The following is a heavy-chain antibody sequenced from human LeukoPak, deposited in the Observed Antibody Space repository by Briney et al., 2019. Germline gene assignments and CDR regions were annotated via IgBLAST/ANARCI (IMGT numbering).Heavy chain of an antibody. V-gene: IGHV3-66*01. CDR3: ARESTVTSYDAFDI. Sequence: GGSLRLSCAASGFTVSSNYMSWVRQAPGKGLEWVSVIYSGGSTYYADSVKGRCTISRDNSKKTLYFQMKNLRAEDTAVYYCARESTVTSYDAFDIWGQGTMVTVSS. CDR2: IYSGGST. CDR1: GFTVSSNY. D-gene: IGHD4-4*01. J-gene: IGHJ3*02.